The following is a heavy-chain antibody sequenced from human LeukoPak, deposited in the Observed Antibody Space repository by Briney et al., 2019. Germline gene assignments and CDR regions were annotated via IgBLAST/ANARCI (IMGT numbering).Heavy chain of an antibody. Sequence: GGSLRLSCAASGFTFSRYGMHWVRQAPGKGLEWVAVISYDGSNENYADSVKGRFTISRDNSKNTLYLQMSSLRVEDTAIYYCAIVATVTANFNYWGQGTLLTVSS. V-gene: IGHV3-30*03. J-gene: IGHJ4*02. D-gene: IGHD5-24*01. CDR3: AIVATVTANFNY. CDR2: ISYDGSNE. CDR1: GFTFSRYG.